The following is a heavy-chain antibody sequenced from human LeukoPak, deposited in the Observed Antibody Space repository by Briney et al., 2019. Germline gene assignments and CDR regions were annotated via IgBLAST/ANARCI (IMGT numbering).Heavy chain of an antibody. CDR3: ARSTASRREFDY. V-gene: IGHV3-30-3*01. J-gene: IGHJ4*02. Sequence: GRSLRLSCAASGFTFSSYAMHWVRQAPGKGLGWVAVISYDGSNKYYADSVKGRFTISRDNSKNTLYLQMNSLRAEDTAVYYCARSTASRREFDYWGQGTLVTVSS. CDR2: ISYDGSNK. D-gene: IGHD2-2*01. CDR1: GFTFSSYA.